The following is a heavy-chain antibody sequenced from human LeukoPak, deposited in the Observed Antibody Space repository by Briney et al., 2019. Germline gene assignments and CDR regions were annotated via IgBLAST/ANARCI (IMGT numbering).Heavy chain of an antibody. CDR3: ARSPATGTTDF. V-gene: IGHV3-7*01. CDR1: GFTFSDYW. J-gene: IGHJ4*02. D-gene: IGHD1-7*01. Sequence: GGSLRLSCAVSGFTFSDYWMSWVRQPPGKGLEWVANNNHDGNEKYYVDSVMGRFTISRDNAKNSLYLQMNSLSVEDTAVYFCARSPATGTTDFWGQGTLVTVSS. CDR2: NNHDGNEK.